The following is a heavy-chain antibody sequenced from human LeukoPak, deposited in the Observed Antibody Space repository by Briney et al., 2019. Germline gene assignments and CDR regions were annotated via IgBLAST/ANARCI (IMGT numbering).Heavy chain of an antibody. CDR2: IYYSGRT. CDR1: GGSIRSSYYY. CDR3: ARDFRGSVDAFDI. Sequence: SETLSLTCTVSGGSIRSSYYYWGWIRQPPGKGLEWIGYIYYSGRTNYNPSLKSRVSISVDTSKNQFSLKLSSVTAADTAVYYCARDFRGSVDAFDIWGQGTMVAVSS. V-gene: IGHV4-61*01. J-gene: IGHJ3*02.